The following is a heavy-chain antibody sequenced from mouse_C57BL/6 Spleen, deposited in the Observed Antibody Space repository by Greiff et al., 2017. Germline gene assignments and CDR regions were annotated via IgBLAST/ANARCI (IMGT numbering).Heavy chain of an antibody. CDR1: GYTFTSYW. CDR3: AGSITTVVAKGWYYFDD. D-gene: IGHD1-1*01. Sequence: QVQLQQPGAELVKPGASVKLSCKASGYTFTSYWMHWVKQRPGLGLEWIGRIDPNSGGTKYNEKLKSKTTLTVDKPSSTAYMQLSSLTSEDSAVYYYAGSITTVVAKGWYYFDDWGQGTTLTVSS. V-gene: IGHV1-72*01. CDR2: IDPNSGGT. J-gene: IGHJ2*01.